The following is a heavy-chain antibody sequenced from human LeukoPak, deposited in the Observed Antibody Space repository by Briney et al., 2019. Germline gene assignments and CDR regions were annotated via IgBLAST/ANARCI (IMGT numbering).Heavy chain of an antibody. V-gene: IGHV4-61*08. CDR1: GGSISSGDYY. CDR3: ARVSCYGDVASPYYFDY. D-gene: IGHD4-17*01. J-gene: IGHJ4*02. CDR2: IYYSGST. Sequence: SETLSLTCTVSGGSISSGDYYWSWIRQPPGKGLEWIGYIYYSGSTNYNPSLKSRVTISVDTSKIQFSLKLSSVTAADTAVYSCARVSCYGDVASPYYFDYWCQGTLVTVSS.